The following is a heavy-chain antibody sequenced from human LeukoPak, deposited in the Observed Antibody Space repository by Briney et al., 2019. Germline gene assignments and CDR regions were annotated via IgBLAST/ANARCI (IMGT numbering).Heavy chain of an antibody. CDR1: GFTFSSYW. Sequence: GGSLRLSCAASGFTFSSYWMHWVRQVPGKGLEWVSEISGSGTTIFYADSVKGRFTVSRDNAKNSLYLQMNSLRVEDTAVYYCASSPRGVYWGQGTLVTVSS. V-gene: IGHV3-48*04. J-gene: IGHJ4*02. CDR2: ISGSGTTI. D-gene: IGHD3-10*01. CDR3: ASSPRGVY.